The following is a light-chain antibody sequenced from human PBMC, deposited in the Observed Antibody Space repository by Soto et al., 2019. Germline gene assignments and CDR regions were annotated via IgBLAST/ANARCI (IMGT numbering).Light chain of an antibody. Sequence: DIQMTQSPSTLSASVGDRVIITCRSSQSISSWLAWYQQKPGQAPKLLIYKASSLESGVPSRFSGSGSGTEFTLTISSLQPDDYATYYCLQYNSYSLFTFGPGTKVDIK. CDR1: QSISSW. CDR2: KAS. V-gene: IGKV1-5*03. CDR3: LQYNSYSLFT. J-gene: IGKJ3*01.